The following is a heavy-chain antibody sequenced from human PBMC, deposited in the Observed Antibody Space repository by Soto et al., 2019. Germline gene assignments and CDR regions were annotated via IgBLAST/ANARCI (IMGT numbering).Heavy chain of an antibody. Sequence: GGSLRLSCAASGFTFSSYAMSWVRQAPGKGLGWVSAISSSGGSTFYADSVKGRFTISRDNSRNTLYLQMNSLRAEDTAIYYCAKMEYYDILTGYSGANYYYGMDVWGQGTTVTVSS. CDR2: ISSSGGST. J-gene: IGHJ6*02. CDR3: AKMEYYDILTGYSGANYYYGMDV. D-gene: IGHD3-9*01. CDR1: GFTFSSYA. V-gene: IGHV3-23*01.